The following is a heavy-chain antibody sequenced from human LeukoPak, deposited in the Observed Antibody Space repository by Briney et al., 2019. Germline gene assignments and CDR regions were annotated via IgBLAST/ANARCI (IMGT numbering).Heavy chain of an antibody. V-gene: IGHV5-51*01. Sequence: GESLKISFKGSGYRFTSYWIGWVRPMPGKGLEWMGIIYPGDSDTRYSPSFQGQVTISADKTISTAYLQWSSLKASDTAMYYCARQVFYDRHVDYWGQGTLVTVSS. D-gene: IGHD2/OR15-2a*01. CDR1: GYRFTSYW. CDR3: ARQVFYDRHVDY. CDR2: IYPGDSDT. J-gene: IGHJ4*02.